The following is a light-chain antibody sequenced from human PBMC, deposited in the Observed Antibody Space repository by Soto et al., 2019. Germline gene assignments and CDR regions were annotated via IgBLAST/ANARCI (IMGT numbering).Light chain of an antibody. V-gene: IGKV3-20*01. CDR1: QTVLANS. Sequence: EIVLTQSPGTLSLSPGERATLSCRASQTVLANSLAWLQQKPGQAPRLLIYGASSRATGIPDRFSGSGSGTDFTLTVSSLEPEDFAVYYCQQYDRPWTFGQGTRVEI. CDR2: GAS. CDR3: QQYDRPWT. J-gene: IGKJ1*01.